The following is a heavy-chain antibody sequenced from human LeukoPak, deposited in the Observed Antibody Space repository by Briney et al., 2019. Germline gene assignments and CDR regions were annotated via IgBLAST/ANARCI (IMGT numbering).Heavy chain of an antibody. J-gene: IGHJ6*02. CDR2: IYYSGST. Sequence: SQTLSLTCTVSGGSISGGGYYCSWIRQHPGKGLEWIGYIYYSGSTYYNPSLKSRVTISVDTSKNQFSLKLSSVTAADTAVYYCAREACGGDCYLYYYYGMDVWGQGTTVTVSS. CDR3: AREACGGDCYLYYYYGMDV. CDR1: GGSISGGGYY. V-gene: IGHV4-31*03. D-gene: IGHD2-21*02.